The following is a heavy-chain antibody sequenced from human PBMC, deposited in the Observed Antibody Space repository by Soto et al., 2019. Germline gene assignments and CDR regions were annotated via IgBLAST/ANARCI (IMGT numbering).Heavy chain of an antibody. V-gene: IGHV1-3*01. J-gene: IGHJ4*02. D-gene: IGHD6-19*01. Sequence: QVKLVQSGAEVKKPGASVKVSCKASGYTFTSYAMQWVRQAPGQRLEWMGWINAGNGNTKYSQKFQGRVTITSDTSARTDYLDLSSLRSEVTAVYYCARDLGGWTDYWGQGTLVTVSS. CDR1: GYTFTSYA. CDR3: ARDLGGWTDY. CDR2: INAGNGNT.